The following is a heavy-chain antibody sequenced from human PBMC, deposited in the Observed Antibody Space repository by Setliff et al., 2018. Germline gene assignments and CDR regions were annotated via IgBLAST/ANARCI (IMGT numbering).Heavy chain of an antibody. V-gene: IGHV1-18*01. J-gene: IGHJ4*02. CDR1: GYTFSHSG. CDR2: ISAYAGNT. Sequence: GASVKVSCKASGYTFSHSGITWVRQAPGQGLEWMGWISAYAGNTNYAPKLQGRVTMTTDASTSTAYMELRGLTSDDTAVYYRSRLVRYCSKTTCQTASGAELWGQGTLVTVSS. D-gene: IGHD2-8*01. CDR3: SRLVRYCSKTTCQTASGAEL.